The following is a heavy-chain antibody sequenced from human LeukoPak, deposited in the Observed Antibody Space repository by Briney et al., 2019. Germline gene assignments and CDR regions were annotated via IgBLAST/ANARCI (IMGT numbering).Heavy chain of an antibody. CDR2: INSDGINT. CDR1: GFTFSNYW. V-gene: IGHV3-74*01. J-gene: IGHJ4*02. D-gene: IGHD3-22*01. Sequence: GGSLRLSCAASGFTFSNYWMHWVRQAPGKGLVWVSRINSDGINTSYADSVKGRFTISRDNSKNTLYLQMGSLRSEDMAVYYCARRFSSSEFFSDYWGQGTLVTVSS. CDR3: ARRFSSSEFFSDY.